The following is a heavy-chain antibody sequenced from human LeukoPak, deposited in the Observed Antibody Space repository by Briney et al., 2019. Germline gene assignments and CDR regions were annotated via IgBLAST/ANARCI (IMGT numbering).Heavy chain of an antibody. V-gene: IGHV3-30*18. J-gene: IGHJ4*02. CDR3: AKGFAYYYDSSGYQIDY. CDR2: ILYDGSNK. Sequence: GRGLRLSCAASGFTLSSYGMHWGRQAPGKGLEWVAVILYDGSNKYNADSVTSRFTTCRDNTKNTLYLQMNSLRAEDTAVYYCAKGFAYYYDSSGYQIDYGGQATSATVSS. D-gene: IGHD3-22*01. CDR1: GFTLSSYG.